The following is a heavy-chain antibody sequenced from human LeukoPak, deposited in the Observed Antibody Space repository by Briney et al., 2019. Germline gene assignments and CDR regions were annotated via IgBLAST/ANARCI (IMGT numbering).Heavy chain of an antibody. V-gene: IGHV4-59*02. CDR3: AKDRIWAE. D-gene: IGHD7-27*01. CDR2: VYYSANT. CDR1: GASVSTNY. Sequence: SETLSLTCTVSGASVSTNYWSWIQQSPGKGLEWIGYVYYSANTNYNPSLKSRVTISADTSKNQFPLKLTSVTAADTAVYYCAKDRIWAEWGQGTLVTVSS. J-gene: IGHJ4*02.